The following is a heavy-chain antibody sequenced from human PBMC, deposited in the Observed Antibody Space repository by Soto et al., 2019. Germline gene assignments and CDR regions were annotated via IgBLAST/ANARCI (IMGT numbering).Heavy chain of an antibody. Sequence: SQTLSHTCAVDGGTLSSYSSTWIRQHPRNRLEWIGEINHTGSPNYNPTLKRRINIPVDTSKKQISLKLNSVTAADTAVYYCARGTVVPPLVYWGRGTLVTVSS. D-gene: IGHD2-15*01. CDR3: ARGTVVPPLVY. J-gene: IGHJ4*02. CDR2: INHTGSP. V-gene: IGHV4-34*01. CDR1: GGTLSSYS.